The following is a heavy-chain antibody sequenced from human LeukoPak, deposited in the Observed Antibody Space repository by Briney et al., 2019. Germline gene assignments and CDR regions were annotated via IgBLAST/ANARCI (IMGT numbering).Heavy chain of an antibody. V-gene: IGHV4-59*01. CDR1: GGSISSYY. CDR3: ARLGGSGSSGGYFDY. J-gene: IGHJ4*02. CDR2: IYYSGST. D-gene: IGHD3-10*01. Sequence: SETLSLTCTVSGGSISSYYWSWIRQPPGKGLEWIGYIYYSGSTNYNPSLKSRVTISVDTSKNQFSLKLSSVTAAATAVYYCARLGGSGSSGGYFDYWGQGTLVTVSS.